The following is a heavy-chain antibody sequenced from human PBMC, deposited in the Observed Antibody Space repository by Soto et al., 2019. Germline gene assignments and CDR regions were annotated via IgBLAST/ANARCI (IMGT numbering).Heavy chain of an antibody. CDR1: GGTFSSYT. CDR2: IIPILGIA. D-gene: IGHD4-4*01. V-gene: IGHV1-69*02. Sequence: QVQLVQSGAEVKKPGSSVKVSCKASGGTFSSYTISWVRQAPGQGLEWMGRIIPILGIANYAQKFQGRVTITADKSTSTAYMELSSLRSEDTAVYYCATESNYVDYYYYYMDVWGKGTTVTVSS. J-gene: IGHJ6*03. CDR3: ATESNYVDYYYYYMDV.